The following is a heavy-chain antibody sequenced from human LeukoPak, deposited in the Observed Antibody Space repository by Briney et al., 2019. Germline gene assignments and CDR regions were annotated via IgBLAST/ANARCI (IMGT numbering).Heavy chain of an antibody. CDR1: GGSISSSNYY. D-gene: IGHD3-9*01. J-gene: IGHJ6*03. CDR3: ARVGQTYYDILTGHDYYYYMDV. V-gene: IGHV4-39*07. CDR2: IYYSGST. Sequence: SETLSLTCTVSGGSISSSNYYWGWIRQPPGKGLEWIGSIYYSGSTYYSPSLKSRVTISVDTSKNQFSLKLSSVTAADTAVYYCARVGQTYYDILTGHDYYYYMDVWGKGTTVTVSS.